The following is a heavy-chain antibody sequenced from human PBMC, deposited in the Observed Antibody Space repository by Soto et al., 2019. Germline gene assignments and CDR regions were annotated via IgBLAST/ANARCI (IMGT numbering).Heavy chain of an antibody. V-gene: IGHV4-59*01. CDR2: ISDSGST. CDR3: ARDYYYDSRGYPGAYYYGMDV. D-gene: IGHD3-22*01. Sequence: SETLSLTCTVSGGSISSYYWSWIRLPPGTGLEWIGHISDSGSTKYNPSLKSRVTISLDKSKNQVSLKLSFVTAADTALYYCARDYYYDSRGYPGAYYYGMDVWGQGTTVTVSS. CDR1: GGSISSYY. J-gene: IGHJ6*02.